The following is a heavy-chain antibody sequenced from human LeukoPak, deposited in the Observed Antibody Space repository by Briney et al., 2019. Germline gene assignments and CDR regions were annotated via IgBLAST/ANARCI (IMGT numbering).Heavy chain of an antibody. D-gene: IGHD1-26*01. CDR3: ARDIVGATTSDY. CDR2: ISSSSSYI. Sequence: GGSLRLSCAASGCTFDDYAMHWVRQAPGKGLEWVSSISSSSSYIYCADSVKGRFTISRDNAKNSLYLQMNSLRAEDTAVYYCARDIVGATTSDYWGQGTLVTVSS. J-gene: IGHJ4*02. V-gene: IGHV3-21*01. CDR1: GCTFDDYA.